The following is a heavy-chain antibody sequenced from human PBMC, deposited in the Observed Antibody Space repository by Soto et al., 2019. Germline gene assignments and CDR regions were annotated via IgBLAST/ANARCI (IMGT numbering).Heavy chain of an antibody. J-gene: IGHJ6*02. Sequence: EVQLLESGGGLVQPGGSLRLSCAASGFTFSSYVMSWVRQAPGKGLEWVSAISAGGGSTYYADSVKGRFTISRDNSKNTVYLQMNSLRAEDTAVYYCAKIGYCSGGSCSNHGMDVWGQGTTVTVSS. CDR2: ISAGGGST. CDR3: AKIGYCSGGSCSNHGMDV. CDR1: GFTFSSYV. V-gene: IGHV3-23*01. D-gene: IGHD2-15*01.